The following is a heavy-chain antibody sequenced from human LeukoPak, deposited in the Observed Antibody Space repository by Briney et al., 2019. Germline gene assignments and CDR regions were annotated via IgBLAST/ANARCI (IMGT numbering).Heavy chain of an antibody. CDR1: GYTFISYG. CDR3: ASMSGYYPSYYFDY. CDR2: ISADNGNI. Sequence: ASVKISCKASGYTFISYGITWVRQGPGQGLEWLGWISADNGNIDYAQKLQGRVTLTTDTSTSTAYMEVRSLRSDDTAVYYCASMSGYYPSYYFDYWGQGTLVTVSS. D-gene: IGHD3-3*01. V-gene: IGHV1-18*01. J-gene: IGHJ4*02.